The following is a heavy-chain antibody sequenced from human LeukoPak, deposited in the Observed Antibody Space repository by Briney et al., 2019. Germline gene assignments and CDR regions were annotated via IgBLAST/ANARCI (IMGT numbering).Heavy chain of an antibody. J-gene: IGHJ4*02. CDR3: AKYRGFGDSYDS. CDR2: IGGSST. D-gene: IGHD3-10*01. CDR1: GFSFSNHG. V-gene: IGHV3-23*01. Sequence: PGGSLRLSCAASGFSFSNHGMNWVRQAPGKGLEWVSSIGGSSTYYADFVKGRFTISRDTSKNTMDLQMNSLRAEDTAIYYCAKYRGFGDSYDSWGQGTLVTVSS.